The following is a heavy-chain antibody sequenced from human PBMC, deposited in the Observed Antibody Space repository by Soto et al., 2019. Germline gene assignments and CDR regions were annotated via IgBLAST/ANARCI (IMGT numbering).Heavy chain of an antibody. J-gene: IGHJ6*03. D-gene: IGHD4-17*01. CDR2: ISYDGSNK. CDR1: GFTFSSYG. CDR3: ANLDYGGLGSYMDV. Sequence: GGSLRLSCAASGFTFSSYGMHWVRQAPGKGLEWVAVISYDGSNKYYADSVKGRFTISRDNSKNTPCLQMNSLRAEYTVVYYCANLDYGGLGSYMDVWGKGTTVTVSS. V-gene: IGHV3-30*18.